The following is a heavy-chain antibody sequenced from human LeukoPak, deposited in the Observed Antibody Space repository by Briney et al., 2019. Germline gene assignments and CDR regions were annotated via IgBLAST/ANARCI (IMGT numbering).Heavy chain of an antibody. Sequence: GGSLRLSCAASGFTFNSYAMAWVRQAPGKGLEWVSSIASGRSPSYADSLEGRLTMSSDNAKNTLYLQMDNLGAEDTAIYYCARQLGYCSAGTCYFDSWGQGTQVAVSS. D-gene: IGHD2-15*01. CDR1: GFTFNSYA. CDR3: ARQLGYCSAGTCYFDS. J-gene: IGHJ4*02. V-gene: IGHV3-23*05. CDR2: IASGRSP.